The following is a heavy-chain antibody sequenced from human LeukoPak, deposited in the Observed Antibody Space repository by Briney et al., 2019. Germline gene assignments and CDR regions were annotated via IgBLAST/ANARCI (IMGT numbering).Heavy chain of an antibody. CDR3: ARDTGSHQYDY. J-gene: IGHJ4*02. Sequence: GGSLRLSCTAYGLSFSIYWMTWVRQAPGKGLEWVANIKQEGSEKFYVDSVKGRFTISRDNAKNSLYLQVTSLRAEDTAVYYCARDTGSHQYDYWGQGTLVTVSS. CDR2: IKQEGSEK. CDR1: GLSFSIYW. D-gene: IGHD2-2*01. V-gene: IGHV3-7*01.